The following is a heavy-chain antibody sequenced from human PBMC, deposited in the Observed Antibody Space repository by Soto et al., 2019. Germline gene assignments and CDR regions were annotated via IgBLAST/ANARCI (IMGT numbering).Heavy chain of an antibody. CDR1: GYTFTSYG. D-gene: IGHD3-3*01. J-gene: IGHJ4*02. Sequence: ASVKVSCKASGYTFTSYGISWVRQAPGQGLEWMGWISAYNGNTNYAQKLQGRVTMTTDTSTSTAYMELRSLRSDDTAVYYCETAPRFLESLDYWGQGTLVTVSS. CDR2: ISAYNGNT. CDR3: ETAPRFLESLDY. V-gene: IGHV1-18*01.